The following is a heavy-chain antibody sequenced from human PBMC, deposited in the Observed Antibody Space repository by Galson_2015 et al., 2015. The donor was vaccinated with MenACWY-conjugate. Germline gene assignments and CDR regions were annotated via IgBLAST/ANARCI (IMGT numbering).Heavy chain of an antibody. D-gene: IGHD5-12*01. J-gene: IGHJ6*04. V-gene: IGHV1-46*01. CDR1: GNTFSNHY. CDR3: AAYTRRVLNHGRATIVDV. Sequence: SVKVSCKASGNTFSNHYFHWVRQAPGQGLEWMGMFNPSGGRTNYAHKVQGRVSMTADTSTSTDYKGLSSLSSGDTAGYYCAAYTRRVLNHGRATIVDVRGKGTTVTVSS. CDR2: FNPSGGRT.